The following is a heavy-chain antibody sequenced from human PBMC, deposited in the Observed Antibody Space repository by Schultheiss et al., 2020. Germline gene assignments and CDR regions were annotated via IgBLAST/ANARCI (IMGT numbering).Heavy chain of an antibody. J-gene: IGHJ4*02. CDR2: ISSSGNYI. V-gene: IGHV3-21*01. D-gene: IGHD2-21*01. Sequence: GGSLRLSCAASGFTFSSSSMTWVRQAPGKGLEWVSSISSSGNYIYYADSVKGRFTISRDNAKNSLYLQMNSLGPEDTAMYYCAKPLLGTFCGGDCYLDSWGQGALVTVSS. CDR3: AKPLLGTFCGGDCYLDS. CDR1: GFTFSSSS.